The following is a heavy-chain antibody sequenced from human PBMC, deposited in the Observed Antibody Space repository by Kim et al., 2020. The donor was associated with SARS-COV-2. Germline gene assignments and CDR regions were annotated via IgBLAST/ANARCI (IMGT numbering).Heavy chain of an antibody. CDR2: ST. V-gene: IGHV3-53*01. CDR3: ARESSRGFDP. D-gene: IGHD6-13*01. J-gene: IGHJ5*02. Sequence: STNDANSVKGRFTISRDKSKNTLYLQMNSRIAEDTAVDYSARESSRGFDPWGQGTLVTVSS.